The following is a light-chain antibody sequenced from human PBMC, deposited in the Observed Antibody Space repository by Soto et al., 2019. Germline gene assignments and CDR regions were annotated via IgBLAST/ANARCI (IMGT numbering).Light chain of an antibody. Sequence: EIVLTQSPGTLSLSPGESATLSCRASQSVDRNYLAWYQQRPGQAPRLLIYGASSRATGIPPRFSGSVSGTEFVLTISGLEAEDLAVYYCHQFASTPRTFGQGTKVETK. CDR3: HQFASTPRT. V-gene: IGKV3-20*01. CDR1: QSVDRNY. J-gene: IGKJ1*01. CDR2: GAS.